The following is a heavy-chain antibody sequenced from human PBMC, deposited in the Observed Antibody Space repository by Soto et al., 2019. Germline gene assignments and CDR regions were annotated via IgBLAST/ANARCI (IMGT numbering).Heavy chain of an antibody. D-gene: IGHD1-26*01. CDR3: ARDGTYTGARQDAFDI. CDR1: GYTFTSYY. CDR2: INPSGGST. V-gene: IGHV1-46*01. Sequence: ASVKVSCKASGYTFTSYYMHWVRQAPGQGLEWMGIINPSGGSTSYAQKFQGRVTMTRDTSTSTVYMELSSLRSEDTAVYYCARDGTYTGARQDAFDIWGQGTMVTVSS. J-gene: IGHJ3*02.